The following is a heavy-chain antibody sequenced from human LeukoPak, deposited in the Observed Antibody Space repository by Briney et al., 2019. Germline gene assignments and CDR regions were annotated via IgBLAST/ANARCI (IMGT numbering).Heavy chain of an antibody. CDR2: IKSKTDGGTT. Sequence: GGSLRLSCTASGFTFSDYYMSWIRQAPGKGLEWVGRIKSKTDGGTTDYAAPVKGRFTISRDDSKNTLYLQMNSLKTEDTAVYYCTTDGLSRQDDAFDIWGQGTMVTVSS. D-gene: IGHD2-2*01. CDR1: GFTFSDYY. J-gene: IGHJ3*02. V-gene: IGHV3-15*01. CDR3: TTDGLSRQDDAFDI.